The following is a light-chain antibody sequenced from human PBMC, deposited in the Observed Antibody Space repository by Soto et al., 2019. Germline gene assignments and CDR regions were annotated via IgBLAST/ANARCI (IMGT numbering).Light chain of an antibody. J-gene: IGLJ1*01. Sequence: QSALTQPASVSGSPGQSITISCTVTSSDVGGYNYVSWYQQHPGKAPKLMIYEVSNRPSGVSNRFSGSKSGNTASLTIFGLQAEDEADYYCSSYTSSSTLEVFGTGTKVTVL. CDR3: SSYTSSSTLEV. V-gene: IGLV2-14*01. CDR2: EVS. CDR1: SSDVGGYNY.